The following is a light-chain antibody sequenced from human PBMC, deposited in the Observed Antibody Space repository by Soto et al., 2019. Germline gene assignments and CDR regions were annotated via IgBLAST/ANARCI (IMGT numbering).Light chain of an antibody. Sequence: QSVLTQPCSLSGSPGQSVTISCTGPTIGAHSFVSWYQDRPDKVPKLLIYDVSQRPSGIPDRFSGSRSANTASLTISGLQADDAAAYYCCSYTGNKVFVFGTGTKVTVL. J-gene: IGLJ1*01. CDR2: DVS. CDR3: CSYTGNKVFV. V-gene: IGLV2-11*01. CDR1: TIGAHSF.